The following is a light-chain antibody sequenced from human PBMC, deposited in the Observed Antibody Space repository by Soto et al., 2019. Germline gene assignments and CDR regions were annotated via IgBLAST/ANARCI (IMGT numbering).Light chain of an antibody. CDR1: SSNIGSNY. CDR3: AAWDDSLSVV. J-gene: IGLJ2*01. CDR2: NNN. Sequence: QSVLTQPPSASGTPGQRVTISCSGSSSNIGSNYVYWYQQLPGTAPKLLIYNNNQRPSGVPDRFSGSKSGTSASLAISGLRSEDEADYYCAAWDDSLSVVFGRGTKLTVL. V-gene: IGLV1-47*02.